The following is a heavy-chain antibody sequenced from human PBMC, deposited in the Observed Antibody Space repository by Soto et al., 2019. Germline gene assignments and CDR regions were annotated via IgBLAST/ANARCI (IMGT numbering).Heavy chain of an antibody. Sequence: ETLSLTCTVSGRSVSSGSYYWSWIRQPPGKGLEWIGYIYYSGSTNYNPSLKSRVTISVDTSKNQFSLKLSSVTAADTAVYYCARVEPFNYYDSSGPRYYYGMDVWGQGTTVTVSS. CDR3: ARVEPFNYYDSSGPRYYYGMDV. CDR2: IYYSGST. CDR1: GRSVSSGSYY. V-gene: IGHV4-61*01. J-gene: IGHJ6*02. D-gene: IGHD3-22*01.